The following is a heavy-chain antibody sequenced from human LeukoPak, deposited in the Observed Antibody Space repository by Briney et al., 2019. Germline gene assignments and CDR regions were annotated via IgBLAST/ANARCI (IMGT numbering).Heavy chain of an antibody. V-gene: IGHV4-34*01. CDR2: INHSGST. CDR1: GGSFSGYY. D-gene: IGHD5-24*01. CDR3: ARGPVEMATIPFDY. Sequence: SETLSLTCAVYGGSFSGYYWSWSRQPPGKGLEWIGEINHSGSTNYNPSLKSRVTISVDTSKNQFSLKLSSVTAADTAVYYCARGPVEMATIPFDYWGQGTLVTVSS. J-gene: IGHJ4*02.